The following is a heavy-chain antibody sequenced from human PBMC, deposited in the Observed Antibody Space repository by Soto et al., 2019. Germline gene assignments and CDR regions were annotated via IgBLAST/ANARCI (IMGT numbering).Heavy chain of an antibody. CDR3: AKDRGQFGNYYGMDV. CDR2: ISYDVYDK. CDR1: GFTFNSYG. Sequence: QVQLVEYGGGVVQPGRSLRLSCAASGFTFNSYGMHWVRQAPGKGLQWVAVISYDVYDKYNVDSVKGRFTISRDNSKNTLYLQMDSLRAEDTGVYYCAKDRGQFGNYYGMDVWGQGTTVTVSS. D-gene: IGHD3-16*01. J-gene: IGHJ6*02. V-gene: IGHV3-30*18.